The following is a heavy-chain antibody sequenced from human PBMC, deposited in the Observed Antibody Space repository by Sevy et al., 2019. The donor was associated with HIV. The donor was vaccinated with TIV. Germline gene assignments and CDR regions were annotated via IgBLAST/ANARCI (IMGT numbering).Heavy chain of an antibody. CDR3: TREGKAFGY. Sequence: GGSLRLSCAASGFTFSGSAMHWVRQASGKGLEWVGRIRSKANSYATAYAASVKGRFTISRDDSRNTAYLQMNSLKTEDTAVYYCTREGKAFGYWGQGTLVTVSS. CDR1: GFTFSGSA. J-gene: IGHJ4*02. CDR2: IRSKANSYAT. V-gene: IGHV3-73*01. D-gene: IGHD3-10*01.